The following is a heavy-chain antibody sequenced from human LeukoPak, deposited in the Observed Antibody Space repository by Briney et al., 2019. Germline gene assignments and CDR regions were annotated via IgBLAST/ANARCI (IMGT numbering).Heavy chain of an antibody. D-gene: IGHD3-22*01. J-gene: IGHJ4*02. Sequence: GGSLRLSCAASGFTFSTYSMNWIRQAPGKGLEWVSSISSSSSYIYYADSVKGRFTISRDNAKNPLYLQMNSLRAEDTAVYYCAKDYDSSGYFDYWGQGTLVTVSS. CDR1: GFTFSTYS. CDR2: ISSSSSYI. V-gene: IGHV3-21*01. CDR3: AKDYDSSGYFDY.